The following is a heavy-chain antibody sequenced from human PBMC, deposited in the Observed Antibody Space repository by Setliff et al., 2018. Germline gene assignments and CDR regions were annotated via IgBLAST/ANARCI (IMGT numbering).Heavy chain of an antibody. D-gene: IGHD3-22*01. Sequence: SETLSLTCTVSGASISGNSYYWAWIRQPPGKGLEWIASTFYGGNTYYNSSLKSRVTMSVDTSKSQFSLKLTSVTAADTAVYYCARAPRYFDSTGSYFDFWGQGTLVTVSS. CDR1: GASISGNSYY. CDR3: ARAPRYFDSTGSYFDF. V-gene: IGHV4-39*07. J-gene: IGHJ4*02. CDR2: TFYGGNT.